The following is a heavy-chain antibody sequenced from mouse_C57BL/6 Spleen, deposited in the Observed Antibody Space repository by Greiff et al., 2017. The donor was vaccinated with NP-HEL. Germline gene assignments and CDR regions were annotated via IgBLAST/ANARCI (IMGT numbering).Heavy chain of an antibody. Sequence: EVKLVESGGGLVKPGGSLKLSCAASGFTFSDYGMHWVRQAPEKGLEWVAYISSGSSTIYYADTVKGRFTISRDNAKNTLFLQMNSLRSEDTAMYYCARAGYYYYGSSLPYYYAMDYWGQGTSVTVSS. D-gene: IGHD1-1*01. J-gene: IGHJ4*01. CDR2: ISSGSSTI. CDR1: GFTFSDYG. V-gene: IGHV5-17*01. CDR3: ARAGYYYYGSSLPYYYAMDY.